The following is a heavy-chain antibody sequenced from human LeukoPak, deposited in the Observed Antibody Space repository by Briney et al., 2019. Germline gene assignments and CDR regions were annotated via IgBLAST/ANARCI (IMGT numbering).Heavy chain of an antibody. Sequence: QPGGSLRLSCAASGFTFSSYAMSWVRQAPGKVLEWVSAISGSGGSTYYADSVKGRFTISRDNSKNTLYLQMNSLRAEDTAVYYCAPTTWFGELLDYWGQGTLVTVSS. CDR1: GFTFSSYA. D-gene: IGHD3-10*01. CDR3: APTTWFGELLDY. CDR2: ISGSGGST. J-gene: IGHJ4*02. V-gene: IGHV3-23*01.